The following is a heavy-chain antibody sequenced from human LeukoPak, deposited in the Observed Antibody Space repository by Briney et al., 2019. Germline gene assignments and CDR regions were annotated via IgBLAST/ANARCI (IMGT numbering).Heavy chain of an antibody. CDR1: GFTFRSYS. D-gene: IGHD6-13*01. Sequence: GGSLRLSCAASGFTFRSYSMNWVRQAPRKGLDWVSSICSSNSYIYYADSVKGRFTISRDNAKNSLYLQMSSLRAEDTAVYYCARASIAAAGTRPGFDYWGQGTLVTVSS. CDR2: ICSSNSYI. J-gene: IGHJ4*02. CDR3: ARASIAAAGTRPGFDY. V-gene: IGHV3-21*01.